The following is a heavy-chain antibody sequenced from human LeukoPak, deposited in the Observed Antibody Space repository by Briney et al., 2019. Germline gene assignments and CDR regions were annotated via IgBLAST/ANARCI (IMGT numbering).Heavy chain of an antibody. CDR3: ARVYSSSWYYFDY. CDR2: IYHSGST. V-gene: IGHV4-4*02. J-gene: IGHJ4*02. D-gene: IGHD6-13*01. Sequence: WVRQAPGKGLEWIGEIYHSGSTNYNPSLKSRVTISVDKSKNQFSLKLSSVTAADTAVYYCARVYSSSWYYFDYWGQGTLVTVSS.